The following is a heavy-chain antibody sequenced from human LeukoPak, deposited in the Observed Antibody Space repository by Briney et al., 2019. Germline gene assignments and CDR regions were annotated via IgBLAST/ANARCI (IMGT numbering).Heavy chain of an antibody. V-gene: IGHV4-59*01. Sequence: SETLSLTCTVSGGSISSYYWSWIRQPPGKGLEWIGYIYYSGSTNYNPSLKSRVTISVDTSKNQFSLKLSSVTAADTAVYYCARMITFGSLAFDIWGQGTMVTVSS. D-gene: IGHD3-16*01. CDR1: GGSISSYY. J-gene: IGHJ3*02. CDR2: IYYSGST. CDR3: ARMITFGSLAFDI.